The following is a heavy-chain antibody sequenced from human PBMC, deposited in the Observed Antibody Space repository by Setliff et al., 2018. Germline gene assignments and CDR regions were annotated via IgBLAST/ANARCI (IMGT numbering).Heavy chain of an antibody. V-gene: IGHV4-34*01. CDR2: INHRGST. Sequence: LRLSCAASGFTFSNYAMSWIRQPPGKGLEWIEEINHRGSTNYSPSLRSRVTISIDMSKNQFYLRLTSVTAADTAIYSCARDPHLTGGLDRWGQGTLVTVSS. CDR3: ARDPHLTGGLDR. D-gene: IGHD3-9*01. J-gene: IGHJ5*02. CDR1: GFTFSNYA.